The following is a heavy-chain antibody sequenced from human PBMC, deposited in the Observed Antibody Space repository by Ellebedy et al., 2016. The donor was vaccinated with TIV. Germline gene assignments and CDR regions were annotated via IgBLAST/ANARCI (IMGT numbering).Heavy chain of an antibody. V-gene: IGHV3-66*01. CDR1: GFTVSSKH. CDR2: IHSGGST. Sequence: GVSLRLSCAAFGFTVSSKHMSWVRLAPGKGLEWVSVIHSGGSTYYADSVKGRFTISRDNSKNTLYLQMNSLRAEDTAVYYCARDPDNYYYGMDVWGQGTTVTVSS. CDR3: ARDPDNYYYGMDV. J-gene: IGHJ6*02.